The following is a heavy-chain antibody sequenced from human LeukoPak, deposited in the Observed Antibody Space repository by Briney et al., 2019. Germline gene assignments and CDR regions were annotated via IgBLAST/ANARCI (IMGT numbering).Heavy chain of an antibody. D-gene: IGHD2-15*01. V-gene: IGHV3-74*01. CDR3: ARTGSGGDLDI. CDR1: GFTFSNHW. CDR2: INGDGTST. J-gene: IGHJ3*02. Sequence: GGSLRLSCAASGFTFSNHWLHWVRQAPGEGLVWVSRINGDGTSTIYADSVKGRFTISRDNAESTVYLQMNSLRAEDTAVYYCARTGSGGDLDIWGQGTMVTVSS.